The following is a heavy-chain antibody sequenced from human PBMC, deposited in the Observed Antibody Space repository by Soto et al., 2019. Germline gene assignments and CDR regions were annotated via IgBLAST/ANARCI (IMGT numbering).Heavy chain of an antibody. CDR1: GGSISSGGYY. Sequence: QVQLQESGPGLVKPSQTLSLTCTVSGGSISSGGYYWSWIRQHPGKGLEWIGHIYYTGNTYYNPSLMTHVTISVDTSRNQFSLKVKSVTAADTAVYYCARVQGSGVPLAFWGQGALVTVSS. CDR3: ARVQGSGVPLAF. CDR2: IYYTGNT. D-gene: IGHD3-10*01. V-gene: IGHV4-31*01. J-gene: IGHJ4*02.